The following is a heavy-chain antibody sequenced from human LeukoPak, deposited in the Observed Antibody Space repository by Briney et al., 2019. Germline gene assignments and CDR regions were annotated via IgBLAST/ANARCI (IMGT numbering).Heavy chain of an antibody. CDR3: ARAPRYFDWLFYDY. V-gene: IGHV4-34*01. CDR1: GGSFSGYY. D-gene: IGHD3-9*01. CDR2: INHSGST. Sequence: SETLSLTCAVYGGSFSGYYWSWIRQPPGKGLEWIGEINHSGSTNYNPSLKSRVTISVDTSKNQFSLKLSSVTAADTAVYYCARAPRYFDWLFYDYRGQGTLVTVSS. J-gene: IGHJ4*02.